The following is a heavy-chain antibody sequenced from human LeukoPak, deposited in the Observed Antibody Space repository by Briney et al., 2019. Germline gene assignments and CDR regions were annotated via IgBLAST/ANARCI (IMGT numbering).Heavy chain of an antibody. CDR1: GFTFKIYS. CDR2: ISSSSNYR. D-gene: IGHD6-13*01. Sequence: GGSLRLSCAASGFTFKIYSMNWVRQAPGKGLEWVSSISSSSNYRYFADSVNGRFTISRDNAKNSLYLQMNSLRAEDTAVYYCARDPSAAAGTRPLNYWGQGTLVTVSS. J-gene: IGHJ4*02. CDR3: ARDPSAAAGTRPLNY. V-gene: IGHV3-21*06.